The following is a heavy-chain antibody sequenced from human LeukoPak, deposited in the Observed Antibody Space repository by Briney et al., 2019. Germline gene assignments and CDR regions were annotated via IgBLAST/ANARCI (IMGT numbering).Heavy chain of an antibody. J-gene: IGHJ6*03. CDR3: ASRRYYYYYMDV. CDR1: GGSISSGSYY. Sequence: SETLSLTCTVSGGSISSGSYYWSWIRQPAGKGLEWIGRINTSGSTNYNPSLKSRVTISVDTSKNQFSLKLSSVTAADTAVYYCASRRYYYYYMDVWGKGTTVTVSS. CDR2: INTSGST. V-gene: IGHV4-61*02.